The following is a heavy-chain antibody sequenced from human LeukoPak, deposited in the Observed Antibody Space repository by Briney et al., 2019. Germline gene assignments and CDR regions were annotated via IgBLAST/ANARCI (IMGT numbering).Heavy chain of an antibody. CDR1: GYTFTSYD. Sequence: SVKVSCKASGYTFTSYDINWVRQATGQGLERMGWMNPNSGNTGYAQKFQGRVTMTRNTSISTAYMELSSLRSEDTAVYYCARFAKSIAARPRVYYYYMDVWGKGTTVTVSS. D-gene: IGHD6-6*01. J-gene: IGHJ6*03. V-gene: IGHV1-8*01. CDR3: ARFAKSIAARPRVYYYYMDV. CDR2: MNPNSGNT.